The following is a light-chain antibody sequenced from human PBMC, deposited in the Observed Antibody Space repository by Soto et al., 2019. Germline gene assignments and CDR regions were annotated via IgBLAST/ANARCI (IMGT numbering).Light chain of an antibody. CDR1: QSVRSTY. CDR3: HQYGTSPAT. V-gene: IGKV3-20*01. J-gene: IGKJ1*01. CDR2: DAS. Sequence: EIVLTQSPGTLSLSPGERATLSCRASQSVRSTYVAWYQQKPGQAPRLLIFDASSRVTGIPDRFSGSGSGTDFTLTISRLEPEDFAVYYCHQYGTSPATFGQGTKVEIK.